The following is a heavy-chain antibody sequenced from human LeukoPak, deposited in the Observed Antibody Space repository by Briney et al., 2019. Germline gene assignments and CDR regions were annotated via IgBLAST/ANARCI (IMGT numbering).Heavy chain of an antibody. CDR2: ISGSGGST. J-gene: IGHJ4*01. CDR1: GFIFSSYA. Sequence: SGGSLRLSCAASGFIFSSYAMSWVRQAPGKGLEWVSAISGSGGSTYYADSVKGRFTISRDNSKNTLYLQMNSLRGEDTAVYYCAKQVSYYDFWSGYYTHNYFDYWGHGTLVTVSS. CDR3: AKQVSYYDFWSGYYTHNYFDY. V-gene: IGHV3-23*01. D-gene: IGHD3-3*01.